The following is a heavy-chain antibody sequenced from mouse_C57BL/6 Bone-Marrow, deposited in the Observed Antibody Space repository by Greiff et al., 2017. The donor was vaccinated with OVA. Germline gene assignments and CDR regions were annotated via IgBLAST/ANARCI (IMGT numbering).Heavy chain of an antibody. CDR1: GYTFTSYW. CDR2: IYPGNSDT. J-gene: IGHJ2*01. CDR3: ITTVVAEGYFDY. V-gene: IGHV1-5*01. Sequence: DVQLQESGTVLARPGASVKMSCKTSGYTFTSYWMHWVKQRPGQGLEWIGAIYPGNSDTSYNQKFKGKAKLTAVTSASTAYMELSSLTNEDSAVYYCITTVVAEGYFDYWGQGTTLTVSS. D-gene: IGHD1-1*01.